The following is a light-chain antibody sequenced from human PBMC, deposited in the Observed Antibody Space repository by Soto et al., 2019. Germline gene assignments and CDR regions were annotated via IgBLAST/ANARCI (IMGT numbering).Light chain of an antibody. J-gene: IGKJ2*01. V-gene: IGKV1-5*01. Sequence: DIQMTQSPSTLSASVGDRVTITCRASQSISSWFAWYQQKPGKAPKLLIYDASSLESGVPSRFSGSGSGTQFTLTISSLQPGDFATYYCQQYNSYSFGQGTKLEIK. CDR2: DAS. CDR3: QQYNSYS. CDR1: QSISSW.